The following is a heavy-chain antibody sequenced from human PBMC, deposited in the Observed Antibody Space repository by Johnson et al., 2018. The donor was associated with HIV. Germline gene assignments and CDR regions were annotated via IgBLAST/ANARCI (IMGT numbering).Heavy chain of an antibody. V-gene: IGHV3-74*03. J-gene: IGHJ3*02. CDR2: IYSDGSDT. CDR1: GFTFSSYA. D-gene: IGHD3-3*01. Sequence: EVQLVESGGGVVQPGRSLRLSCAASGFTFSSYAMHWVRQTPGKGLVWVARIYSDGSDTAYADSVKGRFTISRDNAKKTLSLQMNSLRAEDTAVYYCVKDYFGITIFPYAFDIWGQGTMVTVSS. CDR3: VKDYFGITIFPYAFDI.